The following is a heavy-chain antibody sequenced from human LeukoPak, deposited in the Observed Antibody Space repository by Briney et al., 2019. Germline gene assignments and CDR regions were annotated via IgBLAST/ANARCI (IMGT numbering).Heavy chain of an antibody. CDR3: AKDGEVLGFLEWFNFDY. D-gene: IGHD3-3*02. V-gene: IGHV3-23*01. J-gene: IGHJ4*02. CDR2: ISGSGGST. CDR1: GFTFSSYA. Sequence: GGTLRLSCAASGFTFSSYAMSWVRQAPGKGLEWVSAISGSGGSTYYADSVKGRFTISRDNSKNTLYLQMNSLRAEDTAVYYCAKDGEVLGFLEWFNFDYWGQGTLVTVSS.